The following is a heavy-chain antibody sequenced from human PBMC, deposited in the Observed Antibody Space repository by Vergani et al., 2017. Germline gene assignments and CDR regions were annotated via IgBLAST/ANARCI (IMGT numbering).Heavy chain of an antibody. CDR1: GFTFSSYA. CDR2: ISGSGGST. V-gene: IGHV3-23*01. J-gene: IGHJ6*02. Sequence: EVQLLEPGGGLVQPGGSLRFSCAAPGFTFSSYAMSWVRQAPGKGLEWVSAISGSGGSTYYADSVKGRFTISRDNSKNTLYLQMNSLRAEDTAVYYCAKNSGSYYYYYGMDVWGQGTTVTVSS. CDR3: AKNSGSYYYYYGMDV. D-gene: IGHD1-26*01.